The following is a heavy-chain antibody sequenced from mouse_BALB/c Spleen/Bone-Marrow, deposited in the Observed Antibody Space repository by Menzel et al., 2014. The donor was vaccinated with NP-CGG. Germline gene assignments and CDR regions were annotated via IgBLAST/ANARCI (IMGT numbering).Heavy chain of an antibody. Sequence: DVHLVESGGGLVQPGGSLKLSCAASGFDFSRYWMSWVRQAPGKGLEWIGEINPGSTTIYYTPSLKDKFIISRDNAKNTLYLQISKVRSEDTALYYCARRGYYAMDYWGQGTSVTVAS. CDR3: ARRGYYAMDY. J-gene: IGHJ4*01. V-gene: IGHV4-1*02. CDR1: GFDFSRYW. CDR2: INPGSTTI.